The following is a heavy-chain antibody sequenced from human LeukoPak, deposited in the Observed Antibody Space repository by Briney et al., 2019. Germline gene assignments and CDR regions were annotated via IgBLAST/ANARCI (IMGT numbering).Heavy chain of an antibody. Sequence: SETLSLTCAVYGGSFSGYYWSWIRQPPGKGLEWIGEINHSGSTNYNPSLKSRVTISVDTSKTQFSLKLSSVTAADTAVYYCARVLLDIVVVPAARKKYYFDYWGQGTLVTVSS. CDR1: GGSFSGYY. CDR2: INHSGST. CDR3: ARVLLDIVVVPAARKKYYFDY. V-gene: IGHV4-34*01. J-gene: IGHJ4*02. D-gene: IGHD2-2*01.